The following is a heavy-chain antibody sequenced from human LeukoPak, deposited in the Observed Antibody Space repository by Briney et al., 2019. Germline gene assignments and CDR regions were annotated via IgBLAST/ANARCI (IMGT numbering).Heavy chain of an antibody. CDR2: ISNSGST. CDR1: GGSIRSYF. J-gene: IGHJ3*02. CDR3: ARELIVGATMAFDM. V-gene: IGHV4-59*01. D-gene: IGHD1-26*01. Sequence: ASETLSLTCTVSGGSIRSYFWTWIRQPPGKGMEWIGYISNSGSTNYNPSLKSRVTILMDTSKKQFSLKLSSVTAADTAVYYCARELIVGATMAFDMWGQGTRVTVSS.